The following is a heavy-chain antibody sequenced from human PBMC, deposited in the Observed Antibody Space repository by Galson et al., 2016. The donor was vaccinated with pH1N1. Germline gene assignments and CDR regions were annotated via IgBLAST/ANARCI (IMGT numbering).Heavy chain of an antibody. CDR2: IKQDGSQR. CDR1: GLTFSGYW. D-gene: IGHD4-17*01. V-gene: IGHV3-7*01. Sequence: RLSCAGSGLTFSGYWMNWVRQAPGKGLEWVANIKQDGSQRYYVDSVKGRFTISRDNAQNSLYLQMISLRVEDTAVYYCVRSLGSDGDSKWGQGTLVTVSS. CDR3: VRSLGSDGDSK. J-gene: IGHJ4*02.